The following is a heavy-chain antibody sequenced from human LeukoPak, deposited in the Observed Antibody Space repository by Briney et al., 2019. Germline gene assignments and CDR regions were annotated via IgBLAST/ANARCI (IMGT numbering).Heavy chain of an antibody. CDR2: IYPGDSDT. V-gene: IGHV5-51*01. Sequence: GESLKISCKGSGYSFTSYWIGWVRQMPGKGLEWMGIIYPGDSDTRYSPSFQGQFTISADKSISTAYLQWSSLKASDTAMYYCARHGYYDSSGYYWIDYWGQGTLVTVSS. CDR1: GYSFTSYW. D-gene: IGHD3-22*01. CDR3: ARHGYYDSSGYYWIDY. J-gene: IGHJ4*02.